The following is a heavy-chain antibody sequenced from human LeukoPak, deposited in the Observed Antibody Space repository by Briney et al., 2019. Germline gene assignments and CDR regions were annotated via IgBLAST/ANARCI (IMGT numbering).Heavy chain of an antibody. J-gene: IGHJ3*02. CDR1: GFTVSSNY. D-gene: IGHD3-3*01. V-gene: IGHV3-53*01. CDR2: IYSGGST. CDR3: ARGTSGYYAPLDVFDT. Sequence: GGSLRLSCAASGFTVSSNYMSWVRQAPGKGLEWVSLIYSGGSTYYADSVKGRFTISRDNSKNTLYLQMNSLRAEDTAVYYCARGTSGYYAPLDVFDTWGQGTMVTVSP.